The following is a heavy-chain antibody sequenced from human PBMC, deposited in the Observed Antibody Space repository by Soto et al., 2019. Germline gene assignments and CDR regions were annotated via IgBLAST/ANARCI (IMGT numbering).Heavy chain of an antibody. Sequence: QVQLQESGPGLVKPSETLSLTCTVSGGSISSYYWSWIRQPPGKGLEWIGYIYYSGSTNYNPYLKSRVTISVDTSKNQFSLKLSFVTAADTGVYYCARGRMVRGVGVGWFDPWGQGTLVPLSS. CDR1: GGSISSYY. CDR3: ARGRMVRGVGVGWFDP. J-gene: IGHJ5*02. D-gene: IGHD3-10*01. CDR2: IYYSGST. V-gene: IGHV4-59*01.